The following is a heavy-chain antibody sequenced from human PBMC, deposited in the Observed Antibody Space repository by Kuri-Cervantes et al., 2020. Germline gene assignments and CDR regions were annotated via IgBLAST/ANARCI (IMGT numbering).Heavy chain of an antibody. Sequence: SETLSLTCAVSGYSISSGDYWGWIRQPAGKGLEWIGRMYTSGSTDYNPSLKSRVTISVDKSKSQFSLKLRFVTAADTAVYYCARGAGSLDSGRIWGQGTLVTVSS. J-gene: IGHJ4*02. CDR2: MYTSGST. D-gene: IGHD3-10*01. CDR3: ARGAGSLDSGRI. V-gene: IGHV4-38-2*01. CDR1: GYSISSGDY.